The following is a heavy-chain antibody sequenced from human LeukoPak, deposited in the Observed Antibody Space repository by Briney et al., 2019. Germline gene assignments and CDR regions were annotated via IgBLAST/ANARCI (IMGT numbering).Heavy chain of an antibody. CDR2: ISGSGSST. J-gene: IGHJ4*02. D-gene: IGHD3-16*02. CDR1: GFTFSSYA. Sequence: RPGGSLRLSCAASGFTFSSYAMSWVRQAPGKGLEWVSAISGSGSSTYYADSVKGRFTISRDNSKNTLYLQMNSLRAEDTAVYYCAKGFYVCGSYRYDRSFAYGGQGTLVTVSS. CDR3: AKGFYVCGSYRYDRSFAY. V-gene: IGHV3-23*01.